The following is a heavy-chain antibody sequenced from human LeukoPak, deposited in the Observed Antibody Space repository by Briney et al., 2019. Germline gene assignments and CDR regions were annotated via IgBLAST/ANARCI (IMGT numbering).Heavy chain of an antibody. CDR1: GLGFSSFS. CDR2: ITPTTSYI. Sequence: GGSLRLSCAASGLGFSSFSFNWVRQAPGKGLEWVSSITPTTSYIYYADSVRGRFTISRENAKNSLYLQMNSLRAEDTAVYYCARLRRTSDSSGYSYYDDYWGQGTLVTVSS. J-gene: IGHJ4*02. CDR3: ARLRRTSDSSGYSYYDDY. V-gene: IGHV3-21*01. D-gene: IGHD3-22*01.